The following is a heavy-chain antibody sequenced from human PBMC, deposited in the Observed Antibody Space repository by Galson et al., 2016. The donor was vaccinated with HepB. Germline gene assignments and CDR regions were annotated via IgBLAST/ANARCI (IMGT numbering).Heavy chain of an antibody. CDR3: ARDFLRGGWNLFDY. CDR1: GYTFTGYY. J-gene: IGHJ4*02. Sequence: SVKVSCTASGYTFTGYYIHWVRQAPGQGPEWMGWINPSSGDTNYPQGFRGRVTMTRDTSSSTTYMELSRLRSDDTAVYYCARDFLRGGWNLFDYWGQGALVTVSS. CDR2: INPSSGDT. V-gene: IGHV1-2*02. D-gene: IGHD1-7*01.